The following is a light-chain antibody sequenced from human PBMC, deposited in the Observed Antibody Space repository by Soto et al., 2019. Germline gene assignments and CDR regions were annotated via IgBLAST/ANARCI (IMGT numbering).Light chain of an antibody. V-gene: IGLV1-40*01. CDR3: QSYHSSLSGSYV. Sequence: QSVLTQPPSVSGAPGQRVTISCTGSSSNIGAGYDVHWYQQLPRTAPKLLIYGSSNRPSGVPDRFSGSKSGTSASLAITGLQAEDEADYYCQSYHSSLSGSYVFGTGTKLTVL. CDR2: GSS. CDR1: SSNIGAGYD. J-gene: IGLJ1*01.